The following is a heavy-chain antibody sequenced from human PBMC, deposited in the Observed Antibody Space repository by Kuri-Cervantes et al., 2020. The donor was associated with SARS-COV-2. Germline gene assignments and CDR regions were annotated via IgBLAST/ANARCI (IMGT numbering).Heavy chain of an antibody. V-gene: IGHV1-46*01. CDR3: ARGMRCSSTSCYLNYYYYGMDV. Sequence: ASVKVSCKASGYTFASYYMHWVRQAPGQGLEWMGIINPSGGSTSYAQKFQGRVTMTRDTSTSTVYMELSSLRSEDTAVYYCARGMRCSSTSCYLNYYYYGMDVCGQGTTVTVSS. CDR2: INPSGGST. J-gene: IGHJ6*02. CDR1: GYTFASYY. D-gene: IGHD2-2*01.